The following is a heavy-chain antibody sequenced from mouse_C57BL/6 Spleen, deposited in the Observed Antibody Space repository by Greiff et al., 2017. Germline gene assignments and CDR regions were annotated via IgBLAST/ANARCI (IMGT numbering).Heavy chain of an antibody. V-gene: IGHV5-17*01. J-gene: IGHJ3*01. Sequence: EVQLVESGGGLVKPGGSLKLSCAASGFTFSDYGMHWVRQAPEKGLEWVAYISSGSSTIYYADAVKGRFTISRDNAKNTLFLQMTSLRSEDTAMYYCARDYDGGFAYWGQGTLVTVSA. CDR3: ARDYDGGFAY. D-gene: IGHD2-4*01. CDR1: GFTFSDYG. CDR2: ISSGSSTI.